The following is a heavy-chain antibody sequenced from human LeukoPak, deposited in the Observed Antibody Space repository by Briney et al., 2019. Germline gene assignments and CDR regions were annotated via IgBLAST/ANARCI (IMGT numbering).Heavy chain of an antibody. V-gene: IGHV3-30*04. CDR2: IAYDATHK. Sequence: GGSLRLSCAASGFTFSSYAMHWVRQAPGKGLEWAAGIAYDATHKVYADSVKGRFTISRDNSKNTVYLQMDSLTTEDTAVYYCARGSSPSGTYPHDYWGQGTLVTVSS. CDR3: ARGSSPSGTYPHDY. D-gene: IGHD1-26*01. CDR1: GFTFSSYA. J-gene: IGHJ4*02.